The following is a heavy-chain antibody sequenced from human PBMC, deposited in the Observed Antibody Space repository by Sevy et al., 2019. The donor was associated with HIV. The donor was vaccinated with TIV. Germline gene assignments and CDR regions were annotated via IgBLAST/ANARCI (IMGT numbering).Heavy chain of an antibody. J-gene: IGHJ4*02. CDR2: IKGDGSEK. V-gene: IGHV3-7*01. Sequence: GGSLRLSCAASGFTFSDYWMRWVRQPPGKGLEWVANIKGDGSEKYYLGSVKGRFTISRDNAEKSLFLQMNSLRDEDSGTYYCARGPWPDCSGGGCFLSDYWGQGTLVTVSS. CDR1: GFTFSDYW. CDR3: ARGPWPDCSGGGCFLSDY. D-gene: IGHD2-21*01.